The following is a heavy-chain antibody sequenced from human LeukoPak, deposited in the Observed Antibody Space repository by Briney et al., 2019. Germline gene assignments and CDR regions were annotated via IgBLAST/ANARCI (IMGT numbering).Heavy chain of an antibody. J-gene: IGHJ4*02. V-gene: IGHV3-30-3*01. D-gene: IGHD3-10*01. CDR3: ARDRLNSMVRGVTLGGHY. CDR2: ISYDGTSK. Sequence: PGGSLRLSCGASGFTFSSYEMNWVRQAPGKGLEWVAIISYDGTSKYYADSVKGRFTISRDNSKNTVYLQMNSLRAEDTAVYYCARDRLNSMVRGVTLGGHYWGQGTLVTVSS. CDR1: GFTFSSYE.